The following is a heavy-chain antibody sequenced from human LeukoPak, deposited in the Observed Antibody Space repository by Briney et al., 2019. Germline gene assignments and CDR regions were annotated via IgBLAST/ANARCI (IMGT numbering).Heavy chain of an antibody. CDR1: GFTFTGSA. CDR3: ARSRTYYDFWSGSGYFHY. J-gene: IGHJ4*02. CDR2: IVVGSGNT. V-gene: IGHV1-58*02. D-gene: IGHD3-3*01. Sequence: GASVRVSCKAFGFTFTGSAIQWVRQARGQRPEWIGWIVVGSGNTNYAQKFQERVTITRDMSTSTAYMELSSLRSEDTAVYYCARSRTYYDFWSGSGYFHYWGQGTLVTVSS.